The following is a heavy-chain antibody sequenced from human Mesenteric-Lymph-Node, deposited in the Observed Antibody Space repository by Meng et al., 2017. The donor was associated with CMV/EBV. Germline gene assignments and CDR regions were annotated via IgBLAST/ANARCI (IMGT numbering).Heavy chain of an antibody. V-gene: IGHV1-69*06. CDR3: ARDNDDYGSGSYYMGWGY. Sequence: TVSSYAIRGGRKAPGKGLEWMGGINPICGTENYAQKYQGRVTITADKTTSTAYMELSSLRSEDTAGYYCARDNDDYGSGSYYMGWGYWGQGTLVTVSS. D-gene: IGHD3-10*01. CDR1: TVSSYA. J-gene: IGHJ4*02. CDR2: INPICGTE.